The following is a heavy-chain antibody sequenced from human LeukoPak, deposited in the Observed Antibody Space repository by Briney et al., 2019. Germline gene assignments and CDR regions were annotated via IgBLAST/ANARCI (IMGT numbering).Heavy chain of an antibody. J-gene: IGHJ4*02. CDR1: GFTFSNYW. CDR2: IKQDGSEK. CDR3: ASTSASTVVPFAY. V-gene: IGHV3-7*01. Sequence: GGSLRLSCVASGFTFSNYWMSWVRQAPGKGLEWVANIKQDGSEKYYVDSVKGRFTISRDNSKKSLYLQMNSLRAEATAVYYCASTSASTVVPFAYWGQGTLVTVSS. D-gene: IGHD2-2*01.